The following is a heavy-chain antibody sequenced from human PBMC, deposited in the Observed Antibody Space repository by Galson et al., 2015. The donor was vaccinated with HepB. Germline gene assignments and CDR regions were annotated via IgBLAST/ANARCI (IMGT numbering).Heavy chain of an antibody. CDR3: ARVVRDCSGGSCYSNYYYYYYMDV. Sequence: SCKASGYTFTSYAMHWVRQAPGQRLEWMGWINAGNGNTKYSQKFQGRVTITRDTSASTAYMELSSQRSEDTAVYYCARVVRDCSGGSCYSNYYYYYYMDVWGKGTTVTVSS. V-gene: IGHV1-3*01. CDR2: INAGNGNT. CDR1: GYTFTSYA. D-gene: IGHD2-15*01. J-gene: IGHJ6*03.